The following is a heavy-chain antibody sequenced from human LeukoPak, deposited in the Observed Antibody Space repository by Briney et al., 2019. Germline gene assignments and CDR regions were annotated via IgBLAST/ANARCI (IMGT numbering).Heavy chain of an antibody. J-gene: IGHJ4*02. CDR3: ASAWSY. CDR1: RFTFSSYW. Sequence: PGGSLRLSCVASRFTFSSYWMHWVRQAPGTGLVWVSYISPDGSTTRTADSVKGRFTISRDNAKNRLYLQMNSLRVEDTAVYFCASAWSYWGQGALVTVSS. V-gene: IGHV3-74*01. D-gene: IGHD1-1*01. CDR2: ISPDGSTT.